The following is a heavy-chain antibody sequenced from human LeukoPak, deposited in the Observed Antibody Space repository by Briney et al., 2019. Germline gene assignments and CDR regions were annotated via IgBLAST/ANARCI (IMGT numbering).Heavy chain of an antibody. CDR1: GFTFSSYG. CDR2: ISGSGGST. D-gene: IGHD1-26*01. CDR3: AKPLLMYSGSYLADAFDI. Sequence: PGGSLRLSCAASGFTFSSYGMHWVRQAPGKGLEWVSAISGSGGSTYYADSVKGRFTISRDNSENTLYLQMNSLRAEDTAIYYCAKPLLMYSGSYLADAFDIWGQGTMVTVSS. V-gene: IGHV3-23*01. J-gene: IGHJ3*02.